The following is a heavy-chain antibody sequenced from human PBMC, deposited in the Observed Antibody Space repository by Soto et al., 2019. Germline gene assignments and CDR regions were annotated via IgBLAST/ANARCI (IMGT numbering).Heavy chain of an antibody. V-gene: IGHV1-18*01. Sequence: ASVEVSWKAFGYSVNTYGSTWARQAPGQGLDWMGWISAYNGDTKFAQRFQGRVTMTTDTSTSTAYLELRSLRSDDTAIYYCAGPLTGGDFDLDVWGQGTMVTVSS. CDR1: GYSVNTYG. J-gene: IGHJ6*02. CDR3: AGPLTGGDFDLDV. CDR2: ISAYNGDT. D-gene: IGHD2-21*02.